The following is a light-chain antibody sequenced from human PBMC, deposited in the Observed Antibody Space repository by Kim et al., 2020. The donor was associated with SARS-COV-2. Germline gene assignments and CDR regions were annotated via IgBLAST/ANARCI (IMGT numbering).Light chain of an antibody. CDR2: GTS. Sequence: EIVLTQSPGTLSLSPGERATLSCRATQSISSGFLAWYQQKPGQAPRLLIYGTSKRPTGIPDRFIGSGSGTDFTLTITRLEPADFAVYYCHHYGTSPPDTFGQGTKLEI. CDR1: QSISSGF. CDR3: HHYGTSPPDT. V-gene: IGKV3-20*01. J-gene: IGKJ2*01.